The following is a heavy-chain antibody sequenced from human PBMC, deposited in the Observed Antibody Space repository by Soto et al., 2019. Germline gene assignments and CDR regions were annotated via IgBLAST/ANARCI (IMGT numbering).Heavy chain of an antibody. CDR2: ISGSGGSI. Sequence: EVQLLESGGGLVQPGGSLRLSCAASGFTFGIYAMSWVRQAPGKGLEWVSSISGSGGSIYYAHSVKGRFTISRDKTNNTLDLQMNSLRAEDTAVYHCARVAPEYSSTPRRFDFWGQGTLVTVSS. CDR3: ARVAPEYSSTPRRFDF. V-gene: IGHV3-23*01. D-gene: IGHD6-13*01. J-gene: IGHJ4*02. CDR1: GFTFGIYA.